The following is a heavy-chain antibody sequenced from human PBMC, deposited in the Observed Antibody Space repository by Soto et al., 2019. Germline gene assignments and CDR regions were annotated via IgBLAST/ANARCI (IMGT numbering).Heavy chain of an antibody. CDR3: ARGRSLVAIIGGSFGWFDP. Sequence: PSETLSLTCAVYGGSFSRYYWSWIRQPPGKGLEWIGEINHSGSTNYNPSLKSRVTISVDTSKNQFSLKLSSVTAADTAVYYCARGRSLVAIIGGSFGWFDPWGQRTLVTVSS. D-gene: IGHD2-15*01. CDR1: GGSFSRYY. J-gene: IGHJ5*02. CDR2: INHSGST. V-gene: IGHV4-34*01.